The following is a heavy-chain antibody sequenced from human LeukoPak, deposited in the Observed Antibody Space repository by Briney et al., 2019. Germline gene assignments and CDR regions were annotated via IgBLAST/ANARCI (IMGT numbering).Heavy chain of an antibody. CDR2: ISYDGSNK. CDR1: GFTFSSYA. Sequence: GGSLRLSCAASGFTFSSYAMHWVRQAPGKGLEWVAVISYDGSNKYYADSVKGRFTISRDNSKSTLYLQMNSLRAEDTAVYYCARDRYWGQGTLVTVSS. J-gene: IGHJ4*02. V-gene: IGHV3-30-3*01. CDR3: ARDRY.